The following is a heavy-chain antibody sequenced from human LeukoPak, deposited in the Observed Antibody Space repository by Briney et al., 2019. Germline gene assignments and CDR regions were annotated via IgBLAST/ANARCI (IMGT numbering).Heavy chain of an antibody. V-gene: IGHV3-7*01. D-gene: IGHD1-7*01. Sequence: PGGSLRLSCAASGFTFSSYWMSWVRQAPGKGLEWVANIKQDGSEKYYVDSVKGRFTISRDNAKNSLYLQMNSLRAEDTAVYYCARKGWNFLVGEVFDYWGQGTLVTVSS. CDR1: GFTFSSYW. CDR2: IKQDGSEK. J-gene: IGHJ4*02. CDR3: ARKGWNFLVGEVFDY.